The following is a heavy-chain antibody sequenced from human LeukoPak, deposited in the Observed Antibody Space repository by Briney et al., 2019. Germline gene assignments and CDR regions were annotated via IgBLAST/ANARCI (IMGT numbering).Heavy chain of an antibody. CDR2: IIPIFGTA. Sequence: SVKVSCKASVGTFSSYAISWVRQAPGQGLEWMGGIIPIFGTANYAQKFQGRVTITADESTSTAYMELSSLRSEYTAVYYCARDTSLNRIAAAGDWGQGTLVTVSS. V-gene: IGHV1-69*01. CDR3: ARDTSLNRIAAAGD. D-gene: IGHD6-13*01. J-gene: IGHJ4*02. CDR1: VGTFSSYA.